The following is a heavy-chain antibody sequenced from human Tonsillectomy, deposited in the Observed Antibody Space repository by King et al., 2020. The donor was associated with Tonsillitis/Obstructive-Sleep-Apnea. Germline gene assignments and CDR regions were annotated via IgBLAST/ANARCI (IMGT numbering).Heavy chain of an antibody. CDR3: ARSIVGASSFDY. D-gene: IGHD1-26*01. CDR2: IYYSGST. J-gene: IGHJ4*02. Sequence: VQLQESGPGLVKPSETLSLTCTVSGGSISSYYWSWIRQPPGKGLEWIGYIYYSGSTNYNPSLKSRVTISVDTSKNQFSLKLSSVTAADTAVYYCARSIVGASSFDYWGQGTLVTVSS. V-gene: IGHV4-59*08. CDR1: GGSISSYY.